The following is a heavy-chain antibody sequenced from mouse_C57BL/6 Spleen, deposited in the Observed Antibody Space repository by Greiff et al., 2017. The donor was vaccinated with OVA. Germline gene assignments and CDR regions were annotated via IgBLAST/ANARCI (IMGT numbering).Heavy chain of an antibody. J-gene: IGHJ2*01. CDR2: INPSNGGT. V-gene: IGHV1-53*01. Sequence: VKLQESGTELVKPGASVKLSCKASGYTFTSYWMHWVKQRPGQGLEWIGNINPSNGGTNYNEKFKSKATLTVDKSSSTAYMQLSSLTSEDSAVYYCARGPYGSSLDYWGQGTTLTVSS. D-gene: IGHD1-1*01. CDR1: GYTFTSYW. CDR3: ARGPYGSSLDY.